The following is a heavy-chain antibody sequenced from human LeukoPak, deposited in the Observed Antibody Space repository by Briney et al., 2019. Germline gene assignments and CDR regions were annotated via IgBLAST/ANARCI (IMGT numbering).Heavy chain of an antibody. D-gene: IGHD6-19*01. CDR1: GFTFDDYA. J-gene: IGHJ3*02. Sequence: PGGSLRLSCAAAGFTFDDYAMHWVRQAPGKGLEWVSCISWNSGSIGYADSVKGRFTISRNNAKNSLYLQMNSLRAEDTALYYCAKDQEQWPRAFDIWGQGTMVTVSS. CDR2: ISWNSGSI. CDR3: AKDQEQWPRAFDI. V-gene: IGHV3-9*01.